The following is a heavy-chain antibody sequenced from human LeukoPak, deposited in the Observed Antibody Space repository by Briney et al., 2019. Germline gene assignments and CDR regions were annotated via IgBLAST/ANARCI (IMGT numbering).Heavy chain of an antibody. V-gene: IGHV1-69*04. J-gene: IGHJ5*02. D-gene: IGHD4-17*01. CDR3: AKGPHDYGDFVYL. CDR1: GDTFDRFP. CDR2: IIPVFDMT. Sequence: SVKVSCKASGDTFDRFPINWVRLAPGPGLELMGRIIPVFDMTHYAPKFHGSITMTADTSTTTAYMELRSLKSEDTAVYFCAKGPHDYGDFVYLWGQGTRVTVSS.